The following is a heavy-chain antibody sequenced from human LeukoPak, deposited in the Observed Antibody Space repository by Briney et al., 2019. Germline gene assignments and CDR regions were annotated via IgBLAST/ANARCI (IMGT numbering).Heavy chain of an antibody. CDR1: GFTFSSYA. D-gene: IGHD3/OR15-3a*01. CDR2: IRSKAYGGAT. J-gene: IGHJ6*02. Sequence: GGSLRLSCAASGFTFSSYAMSWVRQAPGKGLEWVGFIRSKAYGGATEYAASVEGRFTISRDDSKSIAYLQMNSLRAEDTAVYYCARDLRVFRRRLPTCYGMDVWGQGTTVTVSS. V-gene: IGHV3-71*01. CDR3: ARDLRVFRRRLPTCYGMDV.